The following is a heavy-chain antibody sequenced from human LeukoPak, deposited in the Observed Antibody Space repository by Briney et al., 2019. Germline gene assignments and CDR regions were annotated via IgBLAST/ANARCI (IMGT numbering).Heavy chain of an antibody. J-gene: IGHJ6*03. CDR3: AKDGETVITMVRGVIITPYMDV. CDR2: IGISSSTI. D-gene: IGHD3-10*01. V-gene: IGHV3-48*01. CDR1: GFTFSSYS. Sequence: GGSLRLSCAGSGFTFSSYSMNWVRQAPGKGLEWVSIGISSSTIYYADSVKGRFTISRDNAKNSLNSLRAEDTAVYYCAKDGETVITMVRGVIITPYMDVWGKRTTVTISS.